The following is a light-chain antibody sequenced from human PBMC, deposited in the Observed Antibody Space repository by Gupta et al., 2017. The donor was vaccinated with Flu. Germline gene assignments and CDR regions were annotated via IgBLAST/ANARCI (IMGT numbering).Light chain of an antibody. CDR2: AAS. CDR3: HQSDSTPPT. CDR1: QRVRNI. J-gene: IGKJ4*02. V-gene: IGKV1-39*01. Sequence: PSYLSASVGDRVTITCRASQRVRNILDWYQHKPGKAPRLLIYAASTVKAGIPSRFSGSGSWTDFTLTINRLQPEDFANYYCHQSDSTPPTFGGGTTVEIK.